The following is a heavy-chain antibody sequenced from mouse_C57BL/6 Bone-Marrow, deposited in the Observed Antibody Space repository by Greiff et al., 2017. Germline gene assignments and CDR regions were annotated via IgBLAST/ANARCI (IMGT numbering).Heavy chain of an antibody. CDR3: ARDRDYDALFAC. Sequence: EVKLVQSGGGLVKPGASLKLSCAASGFTFSSYALSWVRQTPEKRLEWVATISDGGSYTYYPDNVKGRFTISRDNAKNNLYLQMSHLKSEDTAMDYCARDRDYDALFACWGQGTLVSVSA. CDR2: ISDGGSYT. J-gene: IGHJ3*01. D-gene: IGHD2-4*01. V-gene: IGHV5-4*01. CDR1: GFTFSSYA.